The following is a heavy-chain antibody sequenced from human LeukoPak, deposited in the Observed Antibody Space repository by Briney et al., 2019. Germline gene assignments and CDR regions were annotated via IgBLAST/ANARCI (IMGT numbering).Heavy chain of an antibody. CDR2: IYYSGST. J-gene: IGHJ5*02. V-gene: IGHV4-30-4*01. CDR1: GGSISSGDYY. CDR3: ARGSVVYSWFDP. D-gene: IGHD2-8*02. Sequence: PSETLSLTCTVSGGSISSGDYYWSWIRQPPGKGLEWIGYIYYSGSTYYNPSLKSRVTISVDTSRNQFSLKLSSVTAADTAVYYCARGSVVYSWFDPWGQGTLVTVSS.